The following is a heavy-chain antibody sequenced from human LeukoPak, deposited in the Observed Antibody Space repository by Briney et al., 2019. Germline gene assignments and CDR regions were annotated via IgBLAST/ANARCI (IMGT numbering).Heavy chain of an antibody. CDR3: ARGTWSSSIDY. CDR2: LYYSGST. J-gene: IGHJ4*02. D-gene: IGHD6-6*01. Sequence: EWIGYLYYSGSTYYNPSLNSRLTISGDTSKNQFSLRLSSVTAADTAVYYCARGTWSSSIDYWGQGTLVTVSS. V-gene: IGHV4-30-4*01.